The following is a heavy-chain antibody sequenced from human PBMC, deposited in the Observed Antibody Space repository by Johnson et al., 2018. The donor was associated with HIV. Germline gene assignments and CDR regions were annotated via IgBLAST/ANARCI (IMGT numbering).Heavy chain of an antibody. Sequence: QMLLVESGGGLVKPGGSLKLSCAASGFTFSDYYMSWIRQAPGKGLEWVSYISSSGSTIYHADSVKGRFTISRDNAKNSLYLQMNSLRAEATAVYYCGRVADYYDSIAGLNACDIWGQGTMVTVSS. D-gene: IGHD3-22*01. CDR3: GRVADYYDSIAGLNACDI. J-gene: IGHJ3*02. CDR2: ISSSGSTI. CDR1: GFTFSDYY. V-gene: IGHV3-11*04.